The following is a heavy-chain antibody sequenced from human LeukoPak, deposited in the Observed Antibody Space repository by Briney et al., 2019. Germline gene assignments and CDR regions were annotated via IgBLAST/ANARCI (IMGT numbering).Heavy chain of an antibody. V-gene: IGHV4-59*01. CDR2: IYYSGST. CDR1: GGSISSYY. CDR3: ARGGAAAGGVDY. D-gene: IGHD6-13*01. Sequence: SETLSLTCTVSGGSISSYYWSWIRQPPGKGLEWIGYIYYSGSTNYNPSLKSRVTISVDTSKNQFSLKLSSVTAADTAVYYCARGGAAAGGVDYWGQGTLVTVSS. J-gene: IGHJ4*02.